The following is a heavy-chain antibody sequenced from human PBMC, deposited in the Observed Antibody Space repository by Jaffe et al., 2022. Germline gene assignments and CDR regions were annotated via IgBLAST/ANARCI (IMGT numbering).Heavy chain of an antibody. V-gene: IGHV3-23*01. CDR2: ISGSGGST. J-gene: IGHJ4*02. D-gene: IGHD5-18*01. Sequence: EVQLLESGGGLVQPGGSLRLSCAASGFTFSSYAMSWVRQAPGKGLEWVSAISGSGGSTYYADSVKGRFTISRDNSKNTLYLQMNSLRAEDTAVYYCAKFGPYSYGYLRYFDYWGQGTLVTVSS. CDR3: AKFGPYSYGYLRYFDY. CDR1: GFTFSSYA.